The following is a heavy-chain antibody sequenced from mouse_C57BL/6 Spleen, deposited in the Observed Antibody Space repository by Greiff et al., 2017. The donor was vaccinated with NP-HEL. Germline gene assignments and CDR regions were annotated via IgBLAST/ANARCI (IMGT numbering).Heavy chain of an antibody. CDR1: GYTFTDYN. D-gene: IGHD2-1*01. V-gene: IGHV1-18*01. J-gene: IGHJ2*01. CDR2: INPNNGGT. Sequence: EVQLQQSGPELVKPGASVKIPCKASGYTFTDYNMDWVKQSHGKSLEWIGDINPNNGGTIYNQKFKGKATLTVDKSSSTAYMELRSLTSEDTAVYYCARSPYGNYSYFDYWGQGTTLTVSS. CDR3: ARSPYGNYSYFDY.